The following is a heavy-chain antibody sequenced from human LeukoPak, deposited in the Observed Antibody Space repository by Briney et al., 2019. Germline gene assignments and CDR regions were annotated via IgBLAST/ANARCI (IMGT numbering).Heavy chain of an antibody. Sequence: SETLSLTCTVSGGSISSYYWSWIRQPPGKGLEWIGYIYYTGSTNYNPSLTSRVNISVDTSKRQFSLNLTSVTDADTAVYYCARWGSIAVARFDYWGQGTLVTVSS. J-gene: IGHJ4*02. CDR3: ARWGSIAVARFDY. CDR2: IYYTGST. CDR1: GGSISSYY. V-gene: IGHV4-59*01. D-gene: IGHD6-6*01.